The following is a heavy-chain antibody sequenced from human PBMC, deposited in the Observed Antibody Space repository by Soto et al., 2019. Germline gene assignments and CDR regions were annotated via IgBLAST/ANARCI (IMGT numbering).Heavy chain of an antibody. V-gene: IGHV1-69*13. CDR3: ARSTPAMRYCSGGSCYWWFDP. CDR2: IIPIFGTA. D-gene: IGHD2-15*01. CDR1: GGIFNNYA. Sequence: SVKVSCKASGGIFNNYAISWVRQAPGQGLEWMGGIIPIFGTANYAQKFQGRVTITADESTSTAYMELSSLRSEDTAVYYCARSTPAMRYCSGGSCYWWFDPWGQGTLVTVSS. J-gene: IGHJ5*02.